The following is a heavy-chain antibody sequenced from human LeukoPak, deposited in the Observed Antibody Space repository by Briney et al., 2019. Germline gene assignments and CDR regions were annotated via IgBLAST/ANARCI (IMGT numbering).Heavy chain of an antibody. J-gene: IGHJ4*02. CDR3: ARVTVAGTGTTI. Sequence: SGGSLRLSCAASGFTFSSYAMSWVRQAPGKGLEWVSAISGSGGSTYYADSVKGRFTISRDNSKNTLYLQMNSLRAEDTAVYYCARVTVAGTGTTIWGQGTLVTVSS. V-gene: IGHV3-23*01. D-gene: IGHD6-19*01. CDR2: ISGSGGST. CDR1: GFTFSSYA.